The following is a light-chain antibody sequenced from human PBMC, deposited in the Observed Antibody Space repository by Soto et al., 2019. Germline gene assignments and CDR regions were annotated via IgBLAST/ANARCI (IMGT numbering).Light chain of an antibody. J-gene: IGLJ1*01. CDR1: KXDIGVYDF. CDR3: KSHAGSNTYV. V-gene: IGLV2-8*01. CDR2: EVV. Sequence: QSALTQPLSASGSPGQSVTISCTGTKXDIGVYDFVSWYQHHPGKAPRLIIYEVVQRPSGVPDRFSGSKSGNTASLTVSGLQAADEADYFCKSHAGSNTYVFGSGTKVNVL.